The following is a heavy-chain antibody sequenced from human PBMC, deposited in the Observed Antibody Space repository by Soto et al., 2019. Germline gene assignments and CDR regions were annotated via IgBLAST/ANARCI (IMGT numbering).Heavy chain of an antibody. CDR1: GFNFTDHY. J-gene: IGHJ5*01. V-gene: IGHV1-2*04. CDR3: ARDRVVSAYDFTWFDS. D-gene: IGHD5-12*01. CDR2: INPNSGGT. Sequence: QVQLVQSGAEVRKPGASVKVSCKASGFNFTDHYMHWVRQAPGQGLEWMGWINPNSGGTKYAQNFQDWVTMTRDTSVSTMQMALRRLRSDDTAVYYCARDRVVSAYDFTWFDSWGQGTLVTVS.